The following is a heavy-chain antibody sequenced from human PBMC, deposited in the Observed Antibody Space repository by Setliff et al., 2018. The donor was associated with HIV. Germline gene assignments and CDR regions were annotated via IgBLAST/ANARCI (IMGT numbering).Heavy chain of an antibody. J-gene: IGHJ4*02. V-gene: IGHV3-23*01. CDR3: AKSLLVAGNDY. CDR2: ISSGGEIM. Sequence: GGSLRLSCAASGFTFSSYSMNWVRQAPGKGLEWVSAISSGGEIMFYADSVKGRFTISRDNSKSTLYLQMISLRADDTAVYYCAKSLLVAGNDYWGQGTLVTVS. D-gene: IGHD2-8*02. CDR1: GFTFSSYS.